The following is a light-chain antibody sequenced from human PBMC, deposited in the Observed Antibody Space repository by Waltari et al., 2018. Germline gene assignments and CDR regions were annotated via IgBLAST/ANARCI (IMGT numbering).Light chain of an antibody. CDR3: QSGDSSGTYWV. V-gene: IGLV3-25*03. CDR2: KNS. CDR1: ALPKQY. J-gene: IGLJ3*02. Sequence: SYELTQPPSASVSPGQTARITCSGDALPKQYANGFQQKPGQAPAVVIYKNSERPSGIPERFSGSRSGTTVTLTISGVQAEDEADYYCQSGDSSGTYWVFGGGTKLTVL.